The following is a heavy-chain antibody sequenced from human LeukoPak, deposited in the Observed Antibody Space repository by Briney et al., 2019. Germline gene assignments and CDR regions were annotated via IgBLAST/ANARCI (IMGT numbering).Heavy chain of an antibody. Sequence: GGSLRLSCAASGFTSSSYWMLWVRQAPGKGLVWVSRISSDGSTTDYADSVKGRFTISRDNAKNTVYLQMNSLRAEDTAVYYCARDYYGSGDYWGQGTLVTVSS. D-gene: IGHD3-10*01. CDR1: GFTSSSYW. CDR2: ISSDGSTT. CDR3: ARDYYGSGDY. J-gene: IGHJ4*02. V-gene: IGHV3-74*01.